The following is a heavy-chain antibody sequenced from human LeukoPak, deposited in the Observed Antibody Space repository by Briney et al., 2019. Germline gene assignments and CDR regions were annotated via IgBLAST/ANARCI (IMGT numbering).Heavy chain of an antibody. Sequence: SETLSLTCTVSGGSISSSSYYWGWIRQPPGKGLEWIGSIYYSGSTYYNPSLNSRVTISVDTSKNQFSLKLSSVTAADTAVYYCAREAPTGERAFDIWGQGTMVTVSS. CDR3: AREAPTGERAFDI. CDR1: GGSISSSSYY. V-gene: IGHV4-39*07. CDR2: IYYSGST. J-gene: IGHJ3*02. D-gene: IGHD1-1*01.